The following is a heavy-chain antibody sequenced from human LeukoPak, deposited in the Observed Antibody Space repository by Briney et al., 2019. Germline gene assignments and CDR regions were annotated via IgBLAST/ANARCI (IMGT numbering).Heavy chain of an antibody. D-gene: IGHD2-15*01. Sequence: GGSLRLSCTASGFTFSNHAMTCVRQAPGKGLEWVSSMSSGGTYIYYADSVRGRFTISRDNAKNSRDLVRNSLRAEDTAAYYCXXXRPTGASRVXVVQWGQGTLVTVSS. CDR1: GFTFSNHA. J-gene: IGHJ4*02. CDR2: MSSGGTYI. V-gene: IGHV3-21*03. CDR3: XXXRPTGASRVXVVQ.